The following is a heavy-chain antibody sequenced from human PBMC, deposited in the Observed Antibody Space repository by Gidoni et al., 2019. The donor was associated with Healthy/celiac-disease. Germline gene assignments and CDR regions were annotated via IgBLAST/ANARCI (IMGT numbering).Heavy chain of an antibody. D-gene: IGHD3-22*01. CDR2: ISGSGGST. J-gene: IGHJ4*02. CDR3: AKDWGEYYYDSSGCLGY. V-gene: IGHV3-23*01. CDR1: GFTFSSYA. Sequence: EVQLLESGGGLVQPGGSLRLSSAASGFTFSSYAMSWVRQAPGKGLEWVSAISGSGGSTYYADSVKGRFTISRDNSKNTLYLQMNSLRAEDTAVYYCAKDWGEYYYDSSGCLGYWGQGTLVTVSS.